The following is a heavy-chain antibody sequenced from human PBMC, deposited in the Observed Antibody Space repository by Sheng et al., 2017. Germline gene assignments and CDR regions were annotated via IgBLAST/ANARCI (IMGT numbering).Heavy chain of an antibody. V-gene: IGHV4-38-2*02. J-gene: IGHJ4*02. CDR2: IYHSGST. D-gene: IGHD1-26*01. CDR3: ARGVGATWWVRGTFWTT. CDR1: GYSISSGYY. Sequence: QVQLQESGPGLVKPSETLSLTCTVSGYSISSGYYWGWIRQPPGKGLEWIGSIYHSGSTYYNPSLKSRVTISVDTSKNQFSLKLSSVTAADTAVYYCARGVGATWWVRGTFWTTWGQGNPGSTVSS.